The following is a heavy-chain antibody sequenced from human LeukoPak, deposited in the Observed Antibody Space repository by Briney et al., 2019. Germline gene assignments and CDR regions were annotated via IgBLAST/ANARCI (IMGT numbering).Heavy chain of an antibody. Sequence: PGGSLRLSCAASGFTFSSYSMNWVRQAPGKGLEWVSSISSSSSYIYYADSVKGRFTISRDNAKNSLYLQMNSLRAEDTAVYYCARDVDFDFWSNYYQDYWGQGTLVTVSS. D-gene: IGHD3-3*01. J-gene: IGHJ4*02. V-gene: IGHV3-21*01. CDR2: ISSSSSYI. CDR3: ARDVDFDFWSNYYQDY. CDR1: GFTFSSYS.